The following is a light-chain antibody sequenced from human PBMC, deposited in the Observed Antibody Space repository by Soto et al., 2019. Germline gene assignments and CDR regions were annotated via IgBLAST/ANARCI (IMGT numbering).Light chain of an antibody. V-gene: IGKV3-20*01. Sequence: EIVLTQSPGTLSLSPGDGATLSCRASQTVGNSYVAWYQHRPGQAHRLLIHGASSRATGIPDRFSGSGSGKEFTLTIGRLEPEDFAVYYCQQYGNLPRTFGQGTKVEIK. CDR1: QTVGNSY. J-gene: IGKJ1*01. CDR2: GAS. CDR3: QQYGNLPRT.